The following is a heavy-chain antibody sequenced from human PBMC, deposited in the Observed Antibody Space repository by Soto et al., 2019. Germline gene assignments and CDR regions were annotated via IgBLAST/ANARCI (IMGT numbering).Heavy chain of an antibody. D-gene: IGHD6-19*01. V-gene: IGHV3-23*01. J-gene: IGHJ4*01. CDR1: GLTFSSYA. CDR2: ISGSGGST. Sequence: PGGSLRLSCAAWGLTFSSYAMSWVRQAPGKALEGVAAISGSGGSTFYADSVKGRFSISRDNSKTTLFLQMNSLTSEDTAVYYCAGRIAVAGTLAYWGHGTLVTVSS. CDR3: AGRIAVAGTLAY.